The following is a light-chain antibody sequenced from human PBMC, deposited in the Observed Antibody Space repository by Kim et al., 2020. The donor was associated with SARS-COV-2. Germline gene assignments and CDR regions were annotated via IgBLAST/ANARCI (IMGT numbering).Light chain of an antibody. CDR1: QGISKY. Sequence: DIQMTQSPSSLSASVGDRVNMTCRASQGISKYLAWVQLKPGKAPKSLIYAASILQSGVPSKFSGSGSGTDFTLIISSLQPEDFATYYCLQYNIYPLTFGGGTKVDIK. J-gene: IGKJ4*01. CDR2: AAS. CDR3: LQYNIYPLT. V-gene: IGKV1-16*02.